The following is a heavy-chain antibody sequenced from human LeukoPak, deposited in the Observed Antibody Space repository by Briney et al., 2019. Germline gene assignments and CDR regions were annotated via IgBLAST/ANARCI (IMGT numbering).Heavy chain of an antibody. CDR3: ARENYGVP. CDR1: GYTFTVYY. CDR2: IIPGSAGT. V-gene: IGHV1-2*06. D-gene: IGHD4-17*01. J-gene: IGHJ5*02. Sequence: ASVKVSCKASGYTFTVYYIHWVRQAPGQGLEWMGRIIPGSAGTNYAQKFQGRVTMTRDTSINTAYMELSRLTSDDTAVYYCARENYGVPWGQGTLVTVSS.